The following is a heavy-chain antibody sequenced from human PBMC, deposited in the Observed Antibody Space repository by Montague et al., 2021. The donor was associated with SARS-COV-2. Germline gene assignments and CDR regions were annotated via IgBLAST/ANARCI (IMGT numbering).Heavy chain of an antibody. CDR3: ARAQNICFIANCVNYFDL. Sequence: SETLSLTCSVSGGSTSNYYWTWIRQSPGKGLQWIGYNFYTGSTKYNPSLKSRVSMSLDTSKNHFSLRLSAVTAADTARYYCARAQNICFIANCVNYFDLWGLGALVTVSS. V-gene: IGHV4-59*01. CDR1: GGSTSNYY. CDR2: NFYTGST. D-gene: IGHD2-15*01. J-gene: IGHJ4*02.